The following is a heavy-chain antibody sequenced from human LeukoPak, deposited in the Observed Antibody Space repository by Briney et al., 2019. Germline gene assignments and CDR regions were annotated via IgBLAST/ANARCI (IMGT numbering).Heavy chain of an antibody. D-gene: IGHD6-19*01. J-gene: IGHJ4*02. Sequence: PSETLSLTCAVSGGSISSSNWWSWVRQPPGKGLEWIGEIYHSGSTYYNPSLKSRVTISVDTSKNQFSLKLSSVTAADTAVYYCARLQQWLVHFDYWGQGTLVTVSS. CDR1: GGSISSSNW. V-gene: IGHV4-4*02. CDR3: ARLQQWLVHFDY. CDR2: IYHSGST.